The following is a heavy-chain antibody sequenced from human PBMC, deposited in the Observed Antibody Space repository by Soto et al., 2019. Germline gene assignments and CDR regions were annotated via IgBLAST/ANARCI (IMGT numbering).Heavy chain of an antibody. J-gene: IGHJ4*02. CDR3: AKEYGRLDY. Sequence: GGSLSLSFASSEFSFSDHYMSWIRQAPGKGLEWFSYISSSSGYTNYADSVKGRFTISRDNAKNSLYLQMNSLRAEDTAVYYCAKEYGRLDYWGQGTLVT. D-gene: IGHD4-17*01. CDR2: ISSSSGYT. CDR1: EFSFSDHY. V-gene: IGHV3-11*06.